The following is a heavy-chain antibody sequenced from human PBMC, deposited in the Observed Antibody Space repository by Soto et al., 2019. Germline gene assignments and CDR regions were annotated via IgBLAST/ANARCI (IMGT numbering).Heavy chain of an antibody. J-gene: IGHJ2*01. V-gene: IGHV1-69*06. Sequence: QVQLVQSGAEVKTPGSAVKVSCRASGGSFSSYAISWVRQAPGQGLEWMGGIVPILGATNSPQRFQGRVTISADKSTSTVFIELSSLRFDDTALYYCARDPRTIVELTPIRDWYFDVWGRGTLVAV. D-gene: IGHD2-21*02. CDR2: IVPILGAT. CDR3: ARDPRTIVELTPIRDWYFDV. CDR1: GGSFSSYA.